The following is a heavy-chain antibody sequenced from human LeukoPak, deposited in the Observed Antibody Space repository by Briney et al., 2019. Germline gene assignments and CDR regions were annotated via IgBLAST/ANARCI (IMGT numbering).Heavy chain of an antibody. CDR1: GFTFSSYG. V-gene: IGHV3-21*01. CDR3: ARVYCSGGSCYSRGYYYGMDV. CDR2: ISSSSSYI. J-gene: IGHJ6*02. Sequence: PGGSLRLSCAASGFTFSSYGMHWVRQAPGKGLEWVSSISSSSSYIYYADSVKGRFTISRDNAKNSLYLQMNSLRAEDTAVYYCARVYCSGGSCYSRGYYYGMDVWGQGTTVTVSS. D-gene: IGHD2-15*01.